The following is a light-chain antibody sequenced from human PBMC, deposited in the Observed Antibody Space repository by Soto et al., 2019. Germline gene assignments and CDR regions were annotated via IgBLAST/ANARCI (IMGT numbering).Light chain of an antibody. CDR3: QQYGGSPTVS. Sequence: IVLTQSPGTLSLSPGERATLSCRASQSTNNNYLAWYQQKHGQAPRLLIYGASSRATGIPDRFSGSGSGTDFTLTISRLEPEDFAVYYCQQYGGSPTVSFGGGTKVEIK. CDR1: QSTNNNY. V-gene: IGKV3-20*01. J-gene: IGKJ4*01. CDR2: GAS.